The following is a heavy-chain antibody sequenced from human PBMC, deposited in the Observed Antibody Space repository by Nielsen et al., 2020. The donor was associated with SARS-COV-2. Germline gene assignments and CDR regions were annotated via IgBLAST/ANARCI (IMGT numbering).Heavy chain of an antibody. CDR3: ARGLRSGGNCYSRGGRWFDP. CDR2: INHSGST. D-gene: IGHD2-15*01. V-gene: IGHV4-34*01. Sequence: RQAPGKGLEWIGEINHSGSTNYNPSLKSRVTISVDTSKNQFSLKLSSVTAADTAVYYCARGLRSGGNCYSRGGRWFDPWGQGTLVTVSS. J-gene: IGHJ5*02.